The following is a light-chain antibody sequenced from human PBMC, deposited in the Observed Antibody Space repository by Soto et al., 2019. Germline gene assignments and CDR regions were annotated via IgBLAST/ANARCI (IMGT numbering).Light chain of an antibody. CDR1: QSVSSY. Sequence: EIVLTQSPATLSLSPGERATLSCRASQSVSSYLAWYQQKPGQAPRLLIYDASNRATGIPARFSGSGSGTDFPLNISSLESEDFAVDYCQQRSNWAPGYTFGQGTKLEIK. CDR3: QQRSNWAPGYT. CDR2: DAS. J-gene: IGKJ2*01. V-gene: IGKV3-11*01.